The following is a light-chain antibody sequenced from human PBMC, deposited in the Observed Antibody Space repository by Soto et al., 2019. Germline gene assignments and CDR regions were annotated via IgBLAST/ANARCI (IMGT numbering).Light chain of an antibody. CDR1: SSDVGGYNY. Sequence: QSALTQLPSASGSPGQSVTISCTGTSSDVGGYNYVSWYQQYTGRAPKLMIYEVTKRPSGVPDRFSGSKSGNTASLTVSGLQAEDEADYYCSSYAASNNFYFVFGGGTKVTVL. CDR3: SSYAASNNFYFV. CDR2: EVT. V-gene: IGLV2-8*01. J-gene: IGLJ3*02.